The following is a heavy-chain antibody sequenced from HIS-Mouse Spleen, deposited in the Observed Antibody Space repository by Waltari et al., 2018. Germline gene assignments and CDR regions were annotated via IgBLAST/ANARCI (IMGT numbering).Heavy chain of an antibody. CDR2: IYYSGST. Sequence: QVQLQESGPGLVKPSETLSLTCTVSGGSISSYYWSWIRQPPGKGLEWIGYIYYSGSTNYNPSLKSRVTISVDTSKNQFSLKLSSVTAADTAVYYCARGDYYDSSGLQHWGQGTLVTVSS. D-gene: IGHD3-22*01. J-gene: IGHJ1*01. V-gene: IGHV4-59*01. CDR3: ARGDYYDSSGLQH. CDR1: GGSISSYY.